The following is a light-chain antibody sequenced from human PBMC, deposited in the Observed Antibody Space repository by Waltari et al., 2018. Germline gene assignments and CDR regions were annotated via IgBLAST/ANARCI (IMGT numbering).Light chain of an antibody. CDR3: AAWDDSLSGRV. CDR1: RSNLGNTY. Sequence: QSVLTQPPSASGTPGQRVTISCSGSRSNLGNTYVSWYQPLPGTAPKLHIYRNNQRPSGVPDRFSGSKSGNSASLAISGLRSEDEADYYCAAWDDSLSGRVFGGGTKVTVL. V-gene: IGLV1-47*01. CDR2: RNN. J-gene: IGLJ3*02.